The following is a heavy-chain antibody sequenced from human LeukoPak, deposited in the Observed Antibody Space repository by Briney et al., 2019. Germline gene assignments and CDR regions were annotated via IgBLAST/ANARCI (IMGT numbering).Heavy chain of an antibody. J-gene: IGHJ4*02. CDR2: ISGSGGST. D-gene: IGHD1-26*01. V-gene: IGHV3-23*01. CDR1: GFTFSSYA. Sequence: TGGSLRLSCAASGFTFSSYAMSWVRQAPGKGLEWVSGISGSGGSTYSADSVKGRFTISRDNSKKTVYLQMNSLRAEDTAVYYCAKDRGLVGATPSNFDYWGQGTLVTVSS. CDR3: AKDRGLVGATPSNFDY.